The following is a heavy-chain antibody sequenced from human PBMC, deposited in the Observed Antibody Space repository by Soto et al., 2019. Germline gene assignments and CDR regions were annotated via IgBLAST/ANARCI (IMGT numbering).Heavy chain of an antibody. CDR3: AGDYLRLNSLNGNFYSFGMDV. V-gene: IGHV3-23*01. J-gene: IGHJ6*02. CDR1: GITFTTYA. Sequence: AAGSLRLSCAASGITFTTYAMSWVRQAPGKGLEWVSTIAANVTNRHYADFVKGRFTISRDNSKNTLSLQMNSLRVEDTAIYYCAGDYLRLNSLNGNFYSFGMDVWGQGTAVTVS. CDR2: IAANVTNR. D-gene: IGHD4-17*01.